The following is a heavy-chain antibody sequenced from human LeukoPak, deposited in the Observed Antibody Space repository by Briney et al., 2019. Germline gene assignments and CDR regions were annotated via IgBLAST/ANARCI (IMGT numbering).Heavy chain of an antibody. CDR1: GGSISSSSYY. CDR2: IYYSGST. CDR3: ARGFYGDYVFDY. Sequence: PSETLSLTCTVSGGSISSSSYYWGWIRQPPGKGLEWIGYIYYSGSTNYNPSLKSRVTMSVDTSKNQFSLNLSSVTAADTAVYYCARGFYGDYVFDYWGQGTLVTVSS. V-gene: IGHV4-61*05. D-gene: IGHD4-17*01. J-gene: IGHJ4*02.